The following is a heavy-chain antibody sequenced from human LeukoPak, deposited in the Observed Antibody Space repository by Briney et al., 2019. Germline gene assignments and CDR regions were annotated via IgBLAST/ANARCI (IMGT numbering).Heavy chain of an antibody. J-gene: IGHJ5*02. CDR1: GFTFRSYS. CDR3: TRSDWFDP. CDR2: INSDGSST. V-gene: IGHV3-74*01. Sequence: PGGSLRLSCTASGFTFRSYSMHWVRQPPGKGLVWVSRINSDGSSTSYADSVKGRFTISRDNAKNTLYPQMNSLRGEDTAVYYCTRSDWFDPWGQGTLVTVSS.